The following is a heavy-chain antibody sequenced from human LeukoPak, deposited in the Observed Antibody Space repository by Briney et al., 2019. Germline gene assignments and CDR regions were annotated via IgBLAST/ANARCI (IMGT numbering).Heavy chain of an antibody. J-gene: IGHJ4*02. V-gene: IGHV1-2*02. CDR2: INPNSGDT. D-gene: IGHD6-19*01. Sequence: ASVKVSCKASGYTFTGYYMHWVRQAPGQGLEWMGWINPNSGDTNYALKFQGRVTMISDTSINTAYMELTRLRSDDTAVYYCAREAAGADYWGQGTLVTVSS. CDR1: GYTFTGYY. CDR3: AREAAGADY.